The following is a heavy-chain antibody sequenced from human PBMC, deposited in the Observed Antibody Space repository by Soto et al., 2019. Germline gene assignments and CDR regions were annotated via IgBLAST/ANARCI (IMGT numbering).Heavy chain of an antibody. CDR3: ARGEQYSGRIFDY. CDR2: TYYRSKWYY. J-gene: IGHJ4*01. CDR1: GDSVSSNSAD. Sequence: SQTLSLTCPITGDSVSSNSADWSWVRQSPSRGLEWLGRTYYRSKWYYVYAVSVRGRITINPDTSKNQYSLQLNSVTPEDTAVYFCARGEQYSGRIFDYWGQGTLVTVSS. D-gene: IGHD1-26*01. V-gene: IGHV6-1*01.